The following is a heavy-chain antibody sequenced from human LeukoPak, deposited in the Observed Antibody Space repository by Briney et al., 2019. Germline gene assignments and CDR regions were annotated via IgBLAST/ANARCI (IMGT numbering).Heavy chain of an antibody. V-gene: IGHV3-7*01. J-gene: IGHJ5*02. CDR2: IKRDASEK. Sequence: QAGGSLRLSCAASGFTFSSYWMSWVRQAPGKGREWVSNIKRDASEKYYVDSGKGRFTIARDNDKNSLYLQMNSLRAEDTAVYYRARQSGYYTNWFDPRGQGTLATVSP. D-gene: IGHD3-22*01. CDR1: GFTFSSYW. CDR3: ARQSGYYTNWFDP.